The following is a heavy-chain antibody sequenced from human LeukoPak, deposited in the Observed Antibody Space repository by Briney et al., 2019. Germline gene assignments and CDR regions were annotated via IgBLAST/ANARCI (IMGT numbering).Heavy chain of an antibody. Sequence: PGGSLRLSCAASGFTFTSYAMSWVRQAPGKGLEWVSAITGSGDTTYYAASVKGRFTISRDNSKKTLYLQMGSLRAEDTAIYYCAKYRDSRDWYKDAFDIWGQGTMVTVSS. V-gene: IGHV3-23*01. CDR2: ITGSGDTT. CDR1: GFTFTSYA. CDR3: AKYRDSRDWYKDAFDI. D-gene: IGHD6-19*01. J-gene: IGHJ3*02.